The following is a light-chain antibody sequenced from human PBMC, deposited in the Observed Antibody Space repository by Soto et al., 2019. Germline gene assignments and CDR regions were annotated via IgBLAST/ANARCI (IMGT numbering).Light chain of an antibody. CDR2: KAS. CDR1: QSISSW. V-gene: IGKV1-5*03. J-gene: IGKJ1*01. Sequence: DIQMTQSPSTLSASVGDRVTITCRASQSISSWLAWYQQKPGKAPKLMIYKASSLESGVPSRFSGSGSGTDFTLTISRLQPDDVATYYCQQYNTGETFGQGTKVDIK. CDR3: QQYNTGET.